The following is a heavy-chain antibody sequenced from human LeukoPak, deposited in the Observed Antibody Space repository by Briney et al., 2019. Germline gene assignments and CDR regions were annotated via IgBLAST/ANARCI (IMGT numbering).Heavy chain of an antibody. V-gene: IGHV4-39*01. Sequence: PSETLSLTCTVSGRSISSSSYYWGWIRQPPGKGLEWIGSIYYSGSTYYNPSLKSRVTMTVDTSRNQFSLKLSSVTAADTAVYYCASLLWFGESKGGYYFDYWGQGTLVTVSS. CDR3: ASLLWFGESKGGYYFDY. J-gene: IGHJ4*02. CDR1: GRSISSSSYY. D-gene: IGHD3-10*01. CDR2: IYYSGST.